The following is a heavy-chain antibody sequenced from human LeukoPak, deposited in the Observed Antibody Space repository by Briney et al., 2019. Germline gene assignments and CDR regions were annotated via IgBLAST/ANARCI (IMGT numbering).Heavy chain of an antibody. D-gene: IGHD3-22*01. J-gene: IGHJ3*02. CDR3: ATGRPGGIIRGESSGYYYDAFDI. V-gene: IGHV1-24*01. Sequence: ASVKVSCKVSGYTLTELCMHWVRQAPGKGLEWMGGFDPEDGETIYAQKFQGRVTMTEDTSTDTAYMELSSLRSEDTAVYYCATGRPGGIIRGESSGYYYDAFDIWGQGTMVTVSS. CDR2: FDPEDGET. CDR1: GYTLTELC.